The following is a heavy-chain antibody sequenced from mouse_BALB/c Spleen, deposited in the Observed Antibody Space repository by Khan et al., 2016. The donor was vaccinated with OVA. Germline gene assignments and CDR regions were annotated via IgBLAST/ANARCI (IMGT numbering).Heavy chain of an antibody. CDR3: ARDSYGYVFTY. J-gene: IGHJ3*01. CDR1: GFSLSAYG. D-gene: IGHD2-2*01. CDR2: IWSGGRT. V-gene: IGHV2-2*02. Sequence: QVQLKESGPGLVQPSQSLSITCTVSGFSLSAYGIHWVRQSPGKGLEWLGVIWSGGRTDYNVPFISRLSITKDNYNSQAFFKMHSLQANDTAIYYCARDSYGYVFTYWGQGTLVTVSA.